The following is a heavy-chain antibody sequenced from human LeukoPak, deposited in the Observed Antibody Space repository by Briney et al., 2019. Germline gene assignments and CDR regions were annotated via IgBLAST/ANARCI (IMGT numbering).Heavy chain of an antibody. J-gene: IGHJ4*02. CDR1: GFTFSDYY. CDR3: AKDSTYYYDSSGYYDY. V-gene: IGHV3-11*01. CDR2: ISSSGSTI. D-gene: IGHD3-22*01. Sequence: GGSLRLSCAASGFTFSDYYMSWIRQAPGKGLEWVSYISSSGSTIYYADSVKGRFTISRDNAKNSLYLQMNSLRAEDTALYYCAKDSTYYYDSSGYYDYWGQGTLVTVSS.